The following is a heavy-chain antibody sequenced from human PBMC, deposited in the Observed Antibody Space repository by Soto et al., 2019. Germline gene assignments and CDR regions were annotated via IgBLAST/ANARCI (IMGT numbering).Heavy chain of an antibody. V-gene: IGHV1-3*01. D-gene: IGHD3-10*01. J-gene: IGHJ4*02. Sequence: ASVKVSCKASGYTFTSYAMHWVRQAPGQRLEWMGWINAGNGNTKYSQKFQGRVTITRDTSASTGYMELSSLSSEDTAVYYCARDLAFGLSDYWGQGTLVTVSS. CDR3: ARDLAFGLSDY. CDR1: GYTFTSYA. CDR2: INAGNGNT.